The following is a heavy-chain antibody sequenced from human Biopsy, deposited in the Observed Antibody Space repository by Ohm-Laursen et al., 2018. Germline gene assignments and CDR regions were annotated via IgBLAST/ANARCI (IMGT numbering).Heavy chain of an antibody. D-gene: IGHD3-16*01. J-gene: IGHJ5*02. CDR3: AKPSGGVSTIGFDP. CDR1: GYTFNAYY. V-gene: IGHV1-2*02. Sequence: ASVKVSCKASGYTFNAYYIHWMRQAPGQGLEWMGWINPATGETRYAQRFQGRVTMTRDTSVTTAYMQLSSLTSDDTALYYCAKPSGGVSTIGFDPWGQGTQVIVPS. CDR2: INPATGET.